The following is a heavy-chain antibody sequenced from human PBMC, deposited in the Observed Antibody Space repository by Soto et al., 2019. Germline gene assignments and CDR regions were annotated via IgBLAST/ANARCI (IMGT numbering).Heavy chain of an antibody. CDR2: ISSSSSTI. J-gene: IGHJ4*02. CDR3: AKGSYYKLDY. D-gene: IGHD3-10*01. CDR1: GFTFSSYS. Sequence: GGSLRLSCAASGFTFSSYSMNWVRQAPGKGLEWVSYISSSSSTIYYADSVKGRFTISRDNAKNSLYLQMNSLRAEDTAVYYCAKGSYYKLDYWGQGTLVTVSS. V-gene: IGHV3-48*01.